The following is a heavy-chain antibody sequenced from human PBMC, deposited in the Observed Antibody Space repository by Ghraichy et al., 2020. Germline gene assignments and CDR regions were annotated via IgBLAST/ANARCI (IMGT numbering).Heavy chain of an antibody. CDR3: ARGTGPSCNGASCYPLDY. CDR1: GFTFETYA. D-gene: IGHD2-15*01. CDR2: IAGNGVDT. Sequence: GGSLRLSCAVSGFTFETYAMTWVRQAPGKGPEWVSSIAGNGVDTYYIDSVKGRFTISMDSSKTTVYLQMNSVRAEDTAMYYCARGTGPSCNGASCYPLDYWGHGTLVTVAS. J-gene: IGHJ4*01. V-gene: IGHV3-23*01.